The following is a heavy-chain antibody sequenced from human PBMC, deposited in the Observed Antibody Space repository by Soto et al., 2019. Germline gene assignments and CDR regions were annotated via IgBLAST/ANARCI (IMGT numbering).Heavy chain of an antibody. CDR3: AKVSHYYDSSGYYPPRAYYFDY. Sequence: GGSLRLSCAASGFTFDDYAMHWVRQAPGKGLEWVSGISWNSGSIGYADSVKGRFTISRDNAKNSLYLQMNSLRAEDTALYYCAKVSHYYDSSGYYPPRAYYFDYWGQGTLVTVSS. V-gene: IGHV3-9*01. J-gene: IGHJ4*02. CDR1: GFTFDDYA. CDR2: ISWNSGSI. D-gene: IGHD3-22*01.